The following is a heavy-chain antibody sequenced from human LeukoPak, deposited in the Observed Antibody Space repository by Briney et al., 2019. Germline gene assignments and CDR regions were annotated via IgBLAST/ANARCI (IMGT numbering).Heavy chain of an antibody. CDR2: ISSSGSTI. CDR3: AKDGMSMDSSWFAY. Sequence: AGGSLRLSCAASGFTFSSYEMNWVRQAPGKGLEWVSYISSSGSTIYYADSVKGRFTISRDISQNTLYLQMNSLRVEDTAVYYCAKDGMSMDSSWFAYWGQGTLVTVSS. J-gene: IGHJ4*02. CDR1: GFTFSSYE. D-gene: IGHD6-13*01. V-gene: IGHV3-48*03.